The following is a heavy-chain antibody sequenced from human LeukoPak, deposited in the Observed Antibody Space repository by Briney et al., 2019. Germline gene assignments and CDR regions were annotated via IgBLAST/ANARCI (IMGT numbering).Heavy chain of an antibody. Sequence: PSGTLSLTCAVSGGSISSSNWWSWVRQPPGKGLEWIGEIYHSGSTNYNPSLKSRVTISVDKSKNQFSLKLSSVTAADTAAYYCARGLYSGYDQSFDYWGQGTLVTVSS. CDR1: GGSISSSNW. CDR2: IYHSGST. D-gene: IGHD5-12*01. V-gene: IGHV4-4*02. J-gene: IGHJ4*02. CDR3: ARGLYSGYDQSFDY.